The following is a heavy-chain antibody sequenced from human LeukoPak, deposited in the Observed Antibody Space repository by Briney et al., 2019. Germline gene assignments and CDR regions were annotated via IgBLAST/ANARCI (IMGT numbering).Heavy chain of an antibody. V-gene: IGHV3-33*08. Sequence: GGSLRLSCAASGFTFSSYAVSWVRQAPGKGLEWVAVIWYDGSNIYYADSVKGRFTISRDNSKNTLYLQMNSLRAEDTAVYYCAREGGNSEFDYWGQGTLVTVSS. J-gene: IGHJ4*02. CDR1: GFTFSSYA. CDR2: IWYDGSNI. CDR3: AREGGNSEFDY. D-gene: IGHD4-23*01.